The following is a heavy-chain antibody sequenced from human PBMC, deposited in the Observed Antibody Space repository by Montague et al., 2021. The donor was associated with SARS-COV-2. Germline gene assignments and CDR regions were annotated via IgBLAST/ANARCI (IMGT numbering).Heavy chain of an antibody. CDR2: INQSGNT. J-gene: IGHJ6*03. Sequence: SETLSLTCAVSGGSFSRYYWSWIRQPPGKGLEWIGEINQSGNTKYTPSLQSRVSISLDTSRNQFSLKVSSVTAADTAIYYCARLGDGIVPSPVLGLGPYYSFYYMDVWGQGTTVTVSS. CDR1: GGSFSRYY. V-gene: IGHV4-34*01. D-gene: IGHD2-8*02. CDR3: ARLGDGIVPSPVLGLGPYYSFYYMDV.